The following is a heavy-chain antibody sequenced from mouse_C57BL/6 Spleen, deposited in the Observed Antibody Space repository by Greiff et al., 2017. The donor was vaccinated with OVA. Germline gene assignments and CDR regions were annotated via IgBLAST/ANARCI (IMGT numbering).Heavy chain of an antibody. CDR1: GFTFSSYA. V-gene: IGHV5-4*01. D-gene: IGHD4-1*01. J-gene: IGHJ4*01. CDR3: ARAPLGRGAMDY. CDR2: ISDGGSYT. Sequence: EVQLVESGGGLVKPGGSLKLSCAASGFTFSSYAMSWVRQTPEKRLEWVATISDGGSYTYYPDNVKGRFTISRDNAKNNLYLQMSHLKSEDTAMYYCARAPLGRGAMDYWGQGTSVTVSS.